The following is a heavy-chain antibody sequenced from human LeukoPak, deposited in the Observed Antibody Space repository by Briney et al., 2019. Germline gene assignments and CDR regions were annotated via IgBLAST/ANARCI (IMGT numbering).Heavy chain of an antibody. CDR1: GFTFSSYW. CDR3: ARDYGDPSYYMDV. J-gene: IGHJ6*03. Sequence: PGGSLRLSCAASGFTFSSYWMHWVRHAPGKGLVWVSRINSDGSSTSYADSVKGRFTISRDNAKNTLYLQMNSLRAEDTAVYYCARDYGDPSYYMDVWGKGTTVTVSS. CDR2: INSDGSST. D-gene: IGHD4-17*01. V-gene: IGHV3-74*01.